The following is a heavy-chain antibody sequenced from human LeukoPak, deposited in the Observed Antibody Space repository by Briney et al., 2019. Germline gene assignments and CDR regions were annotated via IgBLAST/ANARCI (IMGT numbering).Heavy chain of an antibody. CDR2: IYYSGST. CDR3: ARAGTVTTLFDY. Sequence: SETLSLTCTVSGGSISSGSYYWSWIRQPPGKGLEWIGYIYYSGSTNYNPSLKSRVTISVDTSKNQFSLKLSSVTAADTAVYYCARAGTVTTLFDYWGQGTLVTVSS. J-gene: IGHJ4*02. V-gene: IGHV4-61*01. CDR1: GGSISSGSYY. D-gene: IGHD4-17*01.